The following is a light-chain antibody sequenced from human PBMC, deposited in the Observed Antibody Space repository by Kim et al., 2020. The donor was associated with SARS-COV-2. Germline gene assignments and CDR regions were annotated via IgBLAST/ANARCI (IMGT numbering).Light chain of an antibody. V-gene: IGKV1-39*01. CDR2: AAS. Sequence: DIQMTQSPSSLSASVGDRVTITCRASQSISSYLNWYQQKPGKAPKLLIYAASSLQSGVPSRFSGSGSETDFTLTISSLQPEDFATYYCQQSYSGPRTFGQGTKMDIK. CDR1: QSISSY. J-gene: IGKJ1*01. CDR3: QQSYSGPRT.